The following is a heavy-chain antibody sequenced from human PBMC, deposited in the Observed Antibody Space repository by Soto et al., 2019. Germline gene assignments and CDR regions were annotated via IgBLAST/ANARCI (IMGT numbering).Heavy chain of an antibody. CDR1: GYSISSGYY. J-gene: IGHJ4*02. CDR2: IYHSGST. D-gene: IGHD3-22*01. CDR3: ASSNYYYHSSGYQKGPFDY. Sequence: SETLSLTCAVSGYSISSGYYWGWIRQPPGKGLEWIGSIYHSGSTYYNPSLKSRVTISVDTSKNQFSLKLSSVTAADTAVYYCASSNYYYHSSGYQKGPFDYWGQGTLVTVSS. V-gene: IGHV4-38-2*01.